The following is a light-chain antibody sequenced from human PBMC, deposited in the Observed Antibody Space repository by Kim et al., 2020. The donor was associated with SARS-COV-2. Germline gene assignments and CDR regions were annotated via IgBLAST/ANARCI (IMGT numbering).Light chain of an antibody. V-gene: IGLV6-57*03. J-gene: IGLJ2*01. CDR3: HSYDSDSQV. Sequence: GXTFTTSCTRSTGSMASRFVQWYQHRPGSVPTTVIYENNETPSGVPDRFSGSIDSSSNSASLTISGLKPEDEADYFCHSYDSDSQVFGGGTRLTVL. CDR1: TGSMASRF. CDR2: ENN.